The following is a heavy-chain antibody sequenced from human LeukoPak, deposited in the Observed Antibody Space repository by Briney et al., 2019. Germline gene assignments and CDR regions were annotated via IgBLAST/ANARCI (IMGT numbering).Heavy chain of an antibody. CDR2: IKQDGSEK. Sequence: GGSLRLSCAASGSTFSSYWMSWVRQAPGKGLEWVANIKQDGSEKYYVDSVKGRFTISRDNAKNSLYLQMNSLRAEDTAVYYCAREVGSFDAFDIWGQGTMVTVSS. CDR3: AREVGSFDAFDI. CDR1: GSTFSSYW. V-gene: IGHV3-7*01. J-gene: IGHJ3*02. D-gene: IGHD1-26*01.